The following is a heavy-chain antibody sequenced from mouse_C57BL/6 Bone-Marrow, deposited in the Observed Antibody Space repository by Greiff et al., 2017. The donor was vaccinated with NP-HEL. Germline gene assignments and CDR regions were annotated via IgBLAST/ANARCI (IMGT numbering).Heavy chain of an antibody. Sequence: EVKLVESGGGLVKPGGSLKLSCAASGFTFSSYAMSWVRQTPEKRLEWVATISDGGSYTYYPDNVKGRFTISRDTAKNNLYLQMSHLKSEDTAMYYCARYDYDGDYYAMDYWGQGTSVTVSS. CDR3: ARYDYDGDYYAMDY. CDR2: ISDGGSYT. V-gene: IGHV5-4*03. D-gene: IGHD2-4*01. J-gene: IGHJ4*01. CDR1: GFTFSSYA.